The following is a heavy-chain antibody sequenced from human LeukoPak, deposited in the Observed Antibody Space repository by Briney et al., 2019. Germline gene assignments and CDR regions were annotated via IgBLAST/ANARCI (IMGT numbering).Heavy chain of an antibody. Sequence: SETLSLTCTVSGYSISSGYYWGWIRPPPGKGLEWIGSIYHSGSTNSNPSLKSRVTLSLDTSKAQFSLNLNSVTAADTAVYYCARGLPSPYFDYWGQGTLVTVSS. CDR2: IYHSGST. J-gene: IGHJ4*02. CDR1: GYSISSGYY. V-gene: IGHV4-38-2*02. CDR3: ARGLPSPYFDY.